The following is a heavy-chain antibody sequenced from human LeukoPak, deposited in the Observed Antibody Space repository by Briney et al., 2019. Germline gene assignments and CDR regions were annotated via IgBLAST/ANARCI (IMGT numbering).Heavy chain of an antibody. CDR3: ARHQVGANTFDY. Sequence: SETLSLTCTVSGGSISSYYWSWIRQPPGKGLEWIGYSYYGGSTTCNPSLKSRVTISLDTSKNQFYLKLNSVTAADTAVYYCARHQVGANTFDYWGQGTLVTVSS. CDR2: SYYGGST. V-gene: IGHV4-59*08. CDR1: GGSISSYY. D-gene: IGHD1-26*01. J-gene: IGHJ4*02.